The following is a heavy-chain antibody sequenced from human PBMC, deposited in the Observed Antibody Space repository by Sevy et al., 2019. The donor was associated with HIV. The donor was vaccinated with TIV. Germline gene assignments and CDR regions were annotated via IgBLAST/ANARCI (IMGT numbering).Heavy chain of an antibody. J-gene: IGHJ5*02. CDR1: CYSISSGYY. CDR3: ARENLYYDILTGYYTPEGRFDP. V-gene: IGHV4-38-2*02. CDR2: IYHSGST. D-gene: IGHD3-9*01. Sequence: SETLSLTCAVSCYSISSGYYWGWIRQPPGKGLEWIGSIYHSGSTYYNPSLKSRVTISVDTSKNQFSLKLSSVTAADTAVYYCARENLYYDILTGYYTPEGRFDPWGQGTLVTVSS.